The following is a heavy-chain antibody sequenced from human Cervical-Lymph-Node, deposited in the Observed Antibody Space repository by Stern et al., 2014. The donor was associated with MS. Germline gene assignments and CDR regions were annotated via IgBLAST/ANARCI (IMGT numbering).Heavy chain of an antibody. CDR3: ARARVGDYARSPHLDS. V-gene: IGHV3-21*01. CDR1: GFTFSHYS. D-gene: IGHD4-17*01. Sequence: EGQLVESGGGLVKPWASLRLSCDASGFTFSHYSINWVRQAPRKGLEWISLISNNSTHTYCADSVEGRFAISRDSAKDSVSLHMVSLRAEDTAVYYCARARVGDYARSPHLDSWGQGTLVTVSS. CDR2: ISNNSTHT. J-gene: IGHJ4*02.